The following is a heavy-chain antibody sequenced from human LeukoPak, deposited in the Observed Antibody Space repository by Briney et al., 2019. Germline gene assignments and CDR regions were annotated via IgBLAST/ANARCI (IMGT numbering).Heavy chain of an antibody. Sequence: GGSLRLSCAASGFTFSSYWMSWVRQAPGKGLEWVANIKQDGSEKYYVDSVKGRFTISRDNAKNSLYLQMNSLRADDTAVYYCARDGKAVAGRFDYWGQGTLVTVSS. CDR2: IKQDGSEK. J-gene: IGHJ4*02. CDR1: GFTFSSYW. V-gene: IGHV3-7*01. D-gene: IGHD6-19*01. CDR3: ARDGKAVAGRFDY.